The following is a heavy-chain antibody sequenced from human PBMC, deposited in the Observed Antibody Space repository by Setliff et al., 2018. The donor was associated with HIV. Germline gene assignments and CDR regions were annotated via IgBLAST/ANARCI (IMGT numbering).Heavy chain of an antibody. CDR2: INHSGST. V-gene: IGHV4-34*01. Sequence: PSETLSLTCAVYGGSFSGYYWSWIRQPPGKGLECIGEINHSGSTDYNPSLKSRVTTSVDTSKNQFSLKLSSVTAADMAVYYCARGGGYDRSGYYPFDYWGQGTPVTVSS. D-gene: IGHD3-22*01. CDR3: ARGGGYDRSGYYPFDY. CDR1: GGSFSGYY. J-gene: IGHJ4*02.